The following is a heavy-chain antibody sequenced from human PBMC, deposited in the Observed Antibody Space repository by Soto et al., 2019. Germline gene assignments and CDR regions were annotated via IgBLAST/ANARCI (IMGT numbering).Heavy chain of an antibody. Sequence: PGGSLRLSCAASGFTFSSYWMSWVRQAPGKGLEWVANIKQDGSEKYYVDSVKGRFTISRDNAKNSLYLQMSSLRAEDTAVYYCAREWDIVVVVAASPTLDYWGQGTLVTVSS. CDR1: GFTFSSYW. D-gene: IGHD2-15*01. CDR2: IKQDGSEK. J-gene: IGHJ4*02. V-gene: IGHV3-7*03. CDR3: AREWDIVVVVAASPTLDY.